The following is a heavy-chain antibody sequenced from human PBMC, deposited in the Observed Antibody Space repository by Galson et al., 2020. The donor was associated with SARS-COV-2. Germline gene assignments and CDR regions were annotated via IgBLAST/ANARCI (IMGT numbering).Heavy chain of an antibody. D-gene: IGHD3-16*02. CDR3: ARAPGDEYIWGSYRYSYFDS. V-gene: IGHV4-31*03. Sequence: SETLSLTCTVSGGSINSGSYYWSWIRHHPGKGLEWIGNIYNSGSTHYNPSLRSRLNISVDTSKNQLSLKLNSVTAADTAVYYCARAPGDEYIWGSYRYSYFDSWGQGTLVTVSS. CDR1: GGSINSGSYY. J-gene: IGHJ4*02. CDR2: IYNSGST.